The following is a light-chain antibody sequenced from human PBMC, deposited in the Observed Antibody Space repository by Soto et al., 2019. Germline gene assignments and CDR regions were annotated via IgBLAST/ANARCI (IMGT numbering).Light chain of an antibody. CDR2: DVF. CDR1: QSISIY. CDR3: QQRSNWPIT. J-gene: IGKJ1*01. Sequence: EIVLTQSPATLSLSPGERATLSCRASQSISIYLAWYKQKPGQAPRLLIYDVFNRATGIPDRFSGSGSGTEFTLTISRLQPDDFAVYYCQQRSNWPITFGQGTKVDIK. V-gene: IGKV3-11*01.